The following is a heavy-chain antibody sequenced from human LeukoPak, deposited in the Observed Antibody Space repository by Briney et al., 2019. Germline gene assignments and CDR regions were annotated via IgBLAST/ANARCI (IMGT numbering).Heavy chain of an antibody. CDR1: GFSFSSYW. J-gene: IGHJ4*02. CDR2: IKTDGSST. CDR3: ARITLTSPPDH. V-gene: IGHV3-74*01. Sequence: GGSLRLSCAASGFSFSSYWMHWVRQAPGKGLVWVSRIKTDGSSTNYADSVKGRFTISRDNAKNTLYLQMNSLRAEDTAVYYCARITLTSPPDHWGQGTLVTVSS. D-gene: IGHD4-17*01.